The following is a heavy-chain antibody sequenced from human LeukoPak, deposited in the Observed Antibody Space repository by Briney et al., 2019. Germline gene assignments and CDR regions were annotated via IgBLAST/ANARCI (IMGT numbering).Heavy chain of an antibody. CDR1: GFTFSDYY. J-gene: IGHJ3*02. CDR2: ISSSGSTI. Sequence: GGSLRLSCAASGFTFSDYYMSWIRQAPGKGLEWVSYISSSGSTIYYADSVKGRLTISRDNAKNSLYLQMNSLRAEDAAVYYCARDGGYCSGGSCYSFAFDIWGQGTMVTVSS. CDR3: ARDGGYCSGGSCYSFAFDI. D-gene: IGHD2-15*01. V-gene: IGHV3-11*04.